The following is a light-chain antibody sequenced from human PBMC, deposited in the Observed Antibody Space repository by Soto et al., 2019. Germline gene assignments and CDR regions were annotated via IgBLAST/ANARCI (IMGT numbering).Light chain of an antibody. Sequence: DIQMTQSPSSLSASVGNRVTITYQASQDIATYLNWYQQKPGKAPNLLIYDASNLETGVPSRFSGGGSGTHFTFTISNLQPEDIATYYCQQYDNLPPTWTFGGGTKVDIK. CDR3: QQYDNLPPTWT. V-gene: IGKV1-33*01. J-gene: IGKJ4*02. CDR2: DAS. CDR1: QDIATY.